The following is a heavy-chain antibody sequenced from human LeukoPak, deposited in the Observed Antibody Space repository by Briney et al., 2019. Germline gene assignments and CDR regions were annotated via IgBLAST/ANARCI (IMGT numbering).Heavy chain of an antibody. D-gene: IGHD3-22*01. V-gene: IGHV4-4*02. Sequence: SETLSLTCAVSGGSVNNNWLNWIRQSPGKGLEWIGSIYHSGNTYYNPSLKSRVTISVDTSKNQFSLKLSSVTAADTAVYYCARVSYYYDNSAQVLYFDYWGQGTLVTVSS. CDR1: GGSVNNNW. J-gene: IGHJ4*02. CDR2: IYHSGNT. CDR3: ARVSYYYDNSAQVLYFDY.